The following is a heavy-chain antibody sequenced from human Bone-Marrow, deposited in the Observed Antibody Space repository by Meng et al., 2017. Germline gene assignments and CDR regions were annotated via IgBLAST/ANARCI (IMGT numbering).Heavy chain of an antibody. V-gene: IGHV1-2*06. D-gene: IGHD6-25*01. Sequence: ASVKVSCKPSGYNFTDYYIHWVRRAPGQGLEWMGRINPKSGDTHYAQKLQGRVTMTGDKSISTAYMELGGLRSDDTAMYYCARHEDISAAGKLFGDYWGQGTTVTVSS. J-gene: IGHJ4*02. CDR1: GYNFTDYY. CDR2: INPKSGDT. CDR3: ARHEDISAAGKLFGDY.